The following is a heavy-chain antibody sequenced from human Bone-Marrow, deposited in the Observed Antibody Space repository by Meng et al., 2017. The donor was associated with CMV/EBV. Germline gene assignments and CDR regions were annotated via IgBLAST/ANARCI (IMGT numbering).Heavy chain of an antibody. Sequence: SETLSLTCTVSGGSISSSSYYWGWIRQPPGKGLEWIGSIYYSGGTYYNPSLKSRVTISVDTSKNQFSLKLSSVTAADTAVYYCLELDFDYWGQGTLVTVSS. CDR1: GGSISSSSYY. J-gene: IGHJ4*02. V-gene: IGHV4-39*01. D-gene: IGHD1-7*01. CDR3: LELDFDY. CDR2: IYYSGGT.